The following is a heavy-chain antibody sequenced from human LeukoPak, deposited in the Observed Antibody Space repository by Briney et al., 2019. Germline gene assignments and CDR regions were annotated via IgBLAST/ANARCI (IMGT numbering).Heavy chain of an antibody. V-gene: IGHV4-59*01. J-gene: IGHJ4*02. CDR3: ARGRSSYYDSGGYYYLVY. CDR2: INNSGYT. Sequence: SETLSLTCTVSGGSISSYSWNWIRQPPGKGLEWIGNINNSGYTNNNPSLKSRVTISVDTFKNQFSLKLSSVAAADTAVYYCARGRSSYYDSGGYYYLVYWGQGTLLTVSS. CDR1: GGSISSYS. D-gene: IGHD3-22*01.